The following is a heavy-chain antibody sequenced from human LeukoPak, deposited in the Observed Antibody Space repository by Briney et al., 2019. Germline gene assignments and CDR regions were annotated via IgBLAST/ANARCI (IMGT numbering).Heavy chain of an antibody. CDR2: IYTGDGT. CDR3: ARVGSGSYYPR. J-gene: IGHJ4*02. V-gene: IGHV3-53*01. Sequence: QPGGSLRLSCAASGFTVNSTYMSWVRQAPGKGLEWVSVIYTGDGTYYADSVKGRFTISRDNSKNTVFLQMNSLRAEDTAVYYCARVGSGSYYPRWGQGTLVTVSS. CDR1: GFTVNSTY. D-gene: IGHD1-26*01.